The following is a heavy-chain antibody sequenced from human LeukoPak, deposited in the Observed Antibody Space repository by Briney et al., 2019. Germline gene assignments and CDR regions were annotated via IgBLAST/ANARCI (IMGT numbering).Heavy chain of an antibody. CDR1: GGSISSGSYY. J-gene: IGHJ3*02. Sequence: SQTLSLTCTVSGGSISSGSYYWSWIRQPAGKGLEWIGRIYTSGSTNYNPSLKSRVTISVDTSKNQFSLKLSSVTAADTAVYYCARADGYCSGGSCYSAFDIWGQGTMVTVSS. CDR2: IYTSGST. CDR3: ARADGYCSGGSCYSAFDI. D-gene: IGHD2-15*01. V-gene: IGHV4-61*02.